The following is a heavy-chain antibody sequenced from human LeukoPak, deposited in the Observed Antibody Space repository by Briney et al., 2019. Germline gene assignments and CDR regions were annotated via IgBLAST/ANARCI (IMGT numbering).Heavy chain of an antibody. CDR2: IIPIFGTA. J-gene: IGHJ4*02. Sequence: SVKVSCKASGGTFSSYATSWVRQAPGQGLEWMGRIIPIFGTANYAQKFQSRVTITTDESTSTAYMELSSLRSEDTAVYYCARGHITGTVTYLDYWGQGTLVTVSS. D-gene: IGHD1-7*01. V-gene: IGHV1-69*05. CDR1: GGTFSSYA. CDR3: ARGHITGTVTYLDY.